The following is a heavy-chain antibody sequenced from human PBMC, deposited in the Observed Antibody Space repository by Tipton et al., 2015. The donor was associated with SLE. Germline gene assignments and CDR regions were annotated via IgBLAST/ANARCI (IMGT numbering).Heavy chain of an antibody. Sequence: TLSLTCAVYGGSFSGYYWGWIRQPPGKGLEWIGSIYYSGSTNYNPSLKSRVTISVDKSKNQFSLKLNSVTAVDTAVYYCASIVGATPSHGAFDIWGQGTMVTVSS. J-gene: IGHJ3*02. CDR1: GGSFSGYY. D-gene: IGHD1-26*01. CDR2: IYYSGST. CDR3: ASIVGATPSHGAFDI. V-gene: IGHV4-34*01.